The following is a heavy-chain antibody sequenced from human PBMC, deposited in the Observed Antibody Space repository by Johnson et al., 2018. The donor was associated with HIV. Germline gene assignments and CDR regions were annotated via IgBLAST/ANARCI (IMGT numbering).Heavy chain of an antibody. Sequence: VQLVESGGGLVQPGGSLRLSCAASGFTFSSYAMHWVRQAPGKGLEWVAGMNWNGDSTGYGDFVKGRFTISRDNAKNSVFLQMNSLRVEDTAIYYCARQPDNFWSSDAFDIWGQGTMVTVSS. CDR3: ARQPDNFWSSDAFDI. D-gene: IGHD3-3*01. J-gene: IGHJ3*02. CDR2: MNWNGDST. V-gene: IGHV3-20*04. CDR1: GFTFSSYA.